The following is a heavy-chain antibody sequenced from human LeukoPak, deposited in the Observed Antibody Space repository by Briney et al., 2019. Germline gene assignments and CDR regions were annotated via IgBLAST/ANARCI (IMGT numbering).Heavy chain of an antibody. CDR2: INWNGGST. V-gene: IGHV3-20*04. CDR3: ARRRVTVVRGVDITSYYFDY. D-gene: IGHD3-10*01. Sequence: PGGSLRLSCAASGFTFDDYGMSWVRQAPGKGLKWVSGINWNGGSTGYADSVKGRFTISRDNAKYSLFLQMNSLRAEDTALYYCARRRVTVVRGVDITSYYFDYWGQGTLVTVSS. CDR1: GFTFDDYG. J-gene: IGHJ4*02.